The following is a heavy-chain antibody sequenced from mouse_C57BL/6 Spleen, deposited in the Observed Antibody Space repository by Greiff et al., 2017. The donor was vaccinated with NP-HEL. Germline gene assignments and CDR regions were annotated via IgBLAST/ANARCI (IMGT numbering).Heavy chain of an antibody. Sequence: QVQLKESGAELVRPGASVTLSCKASGYTFTDYEMHWVKQTPVHGLEWIGAIDPETGGTAYNQKFKGKAILTADKSSSTAYMELRSLTSEDSAVYYCTRFYYDYSFAYWGQGTLVTVSA. CDR1: GYTFTDYE. V-gene: IGHV1-15*01. D-gene: IGHD2-4*01. CDR3: TRFYYDYSFAY. CDR2: IDPETGGT. J-gene: IGHJ3*01.